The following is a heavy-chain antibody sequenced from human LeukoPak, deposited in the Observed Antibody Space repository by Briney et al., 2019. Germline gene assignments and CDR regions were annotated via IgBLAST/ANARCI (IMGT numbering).Heavy chain of an antibody. V-gene: IGHV1-69*13. CDR2: IIPIFGTA. CDR1: GYTLTELS. D-gene: IGHD6-19*01. CDR3: ARTGYSSGWYGS. Sequence: GASVKVSCKVSGYTLTELSMHWVRQAPGKGLEWMGGIIPIFGTANYAQKFQVRVTITADESTSTAYMELSSLRSEDTAVYYCARTGYSSGWYGSWGQGTLVTVSS. J-gene: IGHJ4*02.